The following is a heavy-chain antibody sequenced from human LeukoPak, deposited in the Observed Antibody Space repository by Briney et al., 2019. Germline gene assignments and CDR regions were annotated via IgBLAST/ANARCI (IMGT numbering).Heavy chain of an antibody. CDR3: ASDDSTGYHHSDN. D-gene: IGHD3-22*01. Sequence: GGSLRLSCAASGFXFSSYGIHWVRQAPGRGLEWVAVISYDGSNKYYADSVKGRFTISRDNSKNTLYLQMSSLRADDTAVYYCASDDSTGYHHSDNWGQGTLVTVSS. CDR2: ISYDGSNK. CDR1: GFXFSSYG. V-gene: IGHV3-30*03. J-gene: IGHJ4*02.